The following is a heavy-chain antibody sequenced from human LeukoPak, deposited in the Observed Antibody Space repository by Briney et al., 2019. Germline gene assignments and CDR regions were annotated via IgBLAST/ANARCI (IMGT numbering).Heavy chain of an antibody. V-gene: IGHV1-2*02. J-gene: IGHJ5*02. CDR2: INPNSGGT. CDR1: EYTFTGYY. Sequence: ASVRVSCKASEYTFTGYYVHWVRQAPGQGLEWMGWINPNSGGTNYAQKFRGRVSMTSDTSISTAYLDLRSLTSDDTAVYYCASPDYYGSGSYRFDPWGQGTLVTVSS. CDR3: ASPDYYGSGSYRFDP. D-gene: IGHD3-10*01.